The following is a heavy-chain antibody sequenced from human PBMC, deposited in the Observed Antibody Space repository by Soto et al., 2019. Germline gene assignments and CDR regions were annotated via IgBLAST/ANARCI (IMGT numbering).Heavy chain of an antibody. CDR2: IYPGDSDT. J-gene: IGHJ6*02. V-gene: IGHV5-51*01. CDR1: GYTFTDYW. CDR3: ARHIINFRYYYYAMDV. Sequence: GESLNISCKGSGYTFTDYWIGWVRQLPGKGLEWMGIIYPGDSDTRYSPSFQGHVTITVDKSTSTAYLQWNTLKASDTAMYYCARHIINFRYYYYAMDVSGQGPTVTVS.